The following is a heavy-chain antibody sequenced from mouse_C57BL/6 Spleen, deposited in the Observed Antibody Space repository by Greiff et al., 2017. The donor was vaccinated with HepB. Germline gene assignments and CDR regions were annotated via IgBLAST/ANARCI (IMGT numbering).Heavy chain of an antibody. CDR1: GYTFTSYW. J-gene: IGHJ2*01. D-gene: IGHD1-1*01. Sequence: QVQLQQPGAELVMPGASVKLSCKASGYTFTSYWMHWVKQRPGQGLEWIGEIDPSDSYTNYNQKFKGKSTLTVDKSSSTAYMQLSSPTSEDSAVYYCARSPYYYGSSYYFDYWGQGTTLTVSS. V-gene: IGHV1-69*01. CDR3: ARSPYYYGSSYYFDY. CDR2: IDPSDSYT.